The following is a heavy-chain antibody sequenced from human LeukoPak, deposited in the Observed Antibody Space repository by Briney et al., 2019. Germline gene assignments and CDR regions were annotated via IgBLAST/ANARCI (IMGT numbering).Heavy chain of an antibody. CDR1: GDSVSSKSAT. Sequence: SQTLSLTYAISGDSVSSKSATWNWIRQSPSRGLEWLGRTYYKSKWNNDYAISVKSRITITPDTPKNQFSLHLNSVTPEDTAVYFCARSAAGTLDYWGQGTLVTVSS. CDR3: ARSAAGTLDY. J-gene: IGHJ4*02. D-gene: IGHD6-13*01. V-gene: IGHV6-1*01. CDR2: TYYKSKWNN.